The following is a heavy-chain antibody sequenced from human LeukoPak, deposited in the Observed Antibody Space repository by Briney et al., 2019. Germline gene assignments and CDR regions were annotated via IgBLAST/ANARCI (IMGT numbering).Heavy chain of an antibody. CDR3: ARTTEGYAGGPGYSYYYYMDV. D-gene: IGHD5-12*01. CDR1: RGSLSGYY. V-gene: IGHV4-34*01. CDR2: INHRGST. J-gene: IGHJ6*03. Sequence: SETLSLTCEVYRGSLSGYYWSWIRQPPEKGLEWIGEINHRGSTDYSPSLKSRVTISVDTSKNQFSLKLRSVTAADTAVYYCARTTEGYAGGPGYSYYYYMDVWGKGTTVTISS.